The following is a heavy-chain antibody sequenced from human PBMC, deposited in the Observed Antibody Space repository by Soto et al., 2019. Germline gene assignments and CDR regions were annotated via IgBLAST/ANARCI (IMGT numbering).Heavy chain of an antibody. Sequence: GASVKVSCKASGYTFTSYAMNWVRQAPGQGLEWMGWINTNTGNPTYAQGFTGRLVFSLDTSVSTAYLQICSLKAEDTAVYYCARDRATYYDFWSGYYREDYYYYGMDVWGQGTTVTVSS. J-gene: IGHJ6*02. CDR2: INTNTGNP. D-gene: IGHD3-3*01. CDR3: ARDRATYYDFWSGYYREDYYYYGMDV. CDR1: GYTFTSYA. V-gene: IGHV7-4-1*01.